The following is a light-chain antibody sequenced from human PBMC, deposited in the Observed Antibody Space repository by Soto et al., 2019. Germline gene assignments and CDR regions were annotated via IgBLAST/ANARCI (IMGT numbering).Light chain of an antibody. J-gene: IGLJ1*01. CDR1: SSNIGAGYD. CDR3: QSFDTRLSGYV. Sequence: QSVLTQPPSVSGAPGQRVTMSCTGSSSNIGAGYDVHWYQQLPGTAPKLLIYGNTNRPSGVPDRFSGSKSGTSASLAITGLRPEDEADYYCQSFDTRLSGYVFATGTKVTVL. CDR2: GNT. V-gene: IGLV1-40*01.